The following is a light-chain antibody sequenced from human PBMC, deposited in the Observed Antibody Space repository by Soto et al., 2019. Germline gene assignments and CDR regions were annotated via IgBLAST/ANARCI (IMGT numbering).Light chain of an antibody. J-gene: IGKJ1*01. V-gene: IGKV3-20*01. CDR3: QQYAGSPWT. Sequence: EISMTQSPATLSVSPGKSATLSCLASQSVSSTYLAWYRQKPGQAPRLLIYGASSRATGIPDRFSGSGSGTDFTLIISRLEPEDFAVYYCQQYAGSPWTFGQGTKVDIK. CDR1: QSVSSTY. CDR2: GAS.